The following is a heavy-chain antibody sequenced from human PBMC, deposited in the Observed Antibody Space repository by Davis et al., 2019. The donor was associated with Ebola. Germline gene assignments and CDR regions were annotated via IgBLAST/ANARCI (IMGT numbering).Heavy chain of an antibody. D-gene: IGHD2-2*01. J-gene: IGHJ4*02. CDR3: ARHCSSTTCYTEGDY. CDR1: GFTFSGSA. Sequence: GESLKISCAASGFTFSGSAMHWVRQASGKGLEWVGRIRSKANSYATAYAASVKGRFTISRDDSKNTAYLQMNSLKTEDTAVYYCARHCSSTTCYTEGDYWGQGTLVTVSS. V-gene: IGHV3-73*01. CDR2: IRSKANSYAT.